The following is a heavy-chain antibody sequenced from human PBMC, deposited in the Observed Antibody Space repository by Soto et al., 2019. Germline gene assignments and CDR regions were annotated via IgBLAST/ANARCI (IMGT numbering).Heavy chain of an antibody. J-gene: IGHJ5*02. D-gene: IGHD3-3*01. V-gene: IGHV1-46*01. CDR2: INPHGGST. Sequence: ASVKVSCKAPADTFTSYYIHWVRQAPGQGLEWMGVINPHGGSTKYAQKFQGRVTMTRDTSRSTVYMELRSLRSDDTAIYYCARSSGGNFGIIIEGSNWFDPWGQGTLVTVSS. CDR1: ADTFTSYY. CDR3: ARSSGGNFGIIIEGSNWFDP.